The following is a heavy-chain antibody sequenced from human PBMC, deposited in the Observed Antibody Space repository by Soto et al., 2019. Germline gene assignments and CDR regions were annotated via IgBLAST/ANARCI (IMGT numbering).Heavy chain of an antibody. CDR1: GFAFRSYG. J-gene: IGHJ5*02. Sequence: QEQLVESGGGVVQPGSSLRLSCAASGFAFRSYGMHWVRQAPGKGLEWVALISHDGDKEYYADSVKGRFTSSRDNSENTLFLRMNSLTADDSAVYFCATAGFTIFGEGFDPWGQGTRVTVSS. V-gene: IGHV3-30*03. D-gene: IGHD3-3*01. CDR2: ISHDGDKE. CDR3: ATAGFTIFGEGFDP.